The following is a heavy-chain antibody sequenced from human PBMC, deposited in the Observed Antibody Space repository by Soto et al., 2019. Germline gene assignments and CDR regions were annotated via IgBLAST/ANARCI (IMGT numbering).Heavy chain of an antibody. Sequence: QVQLQQWGAGLLKPSETLSLTCAVYGGSFSGYYWSWIRQPPGKGLEWIGEINHSGSTNYNPSLKSRVTISVDTSKNQFSLKLSSVPAADTAVYYCARAYCGGDCYSAYFDLWGRGTLVTVSS. CDR1: GGSFSGYY. CDR3: ARAYCGGDCYSAYFDL. V-gene: IGHV4-34*01. CDR2: INHSGST. D-gene: IGHD2-21*02. J-gene: IGHJ2*01.